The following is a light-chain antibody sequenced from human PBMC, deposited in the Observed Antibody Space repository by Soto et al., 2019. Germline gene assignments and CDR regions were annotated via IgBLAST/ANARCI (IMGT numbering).Light chain of an antibody. J-gene: IGKJ1*01. CDR1: QAINIW. Sequence: DVQMTQSPSTLSASVGDSVTLTCRASQAINIWLAWYQQKPGKAPKLLIYGASTLESGVPSRFSGSGSGTEFSLTIYMLQPDDFATYYCEQYQTYPWTFGQGTKVESK. CDR2: GAS. CDR3: EQYQTYPWT. V-gene: IGKV1-5*01.